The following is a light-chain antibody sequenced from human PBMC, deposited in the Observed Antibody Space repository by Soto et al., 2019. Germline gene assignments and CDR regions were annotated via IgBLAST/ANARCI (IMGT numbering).Light chain of an antibody. CDR2: DTF. V-gene: IGKV3-11*01. CDR1: QSVSNY. CDR3: VQRSTWPWT. J-gene: IGKJ1*01. Sequence: IVLTQSPATLSLSPGARATLSCRAGQSVSNYLAWYQQKPGQAPRLLIYDTFNRADAIPARFSGSGSGTDFALTISSLEPEDLAVYYCVQRSTWPWTSGQGTKVDIK.